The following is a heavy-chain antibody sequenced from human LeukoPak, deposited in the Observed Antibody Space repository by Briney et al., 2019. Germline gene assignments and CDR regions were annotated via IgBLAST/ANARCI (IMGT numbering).Heavy chain of an antibody. J-gene: IGHJ4*02. D-gene: IGHD6-19*01. V-gene: IGHV3-21*01. CDR3: ARGLYSSGWYGDYFDY. CDR2: ISSSSSYI. Sequence: GGSLRLSCAASGFTFRSYSMNWVRQAPGKGLEWVSSISSSSSYIYYADSVKGRFTISRDNAKNSLYLQMNSLRAEDTAVYYCARGLYSSGWYGDYFDYWGQGTLVTVSS. CDR1: GFTFRSYS.